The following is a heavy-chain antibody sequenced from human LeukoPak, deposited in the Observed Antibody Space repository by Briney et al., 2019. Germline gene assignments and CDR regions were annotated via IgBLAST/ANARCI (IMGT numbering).Heavy chain of an antibody. J-gene: IGHJ4*02. D-gene: IGHD3-10*01. CDR3: ASDYYGSGSYYNEGGY. V-gene: IGHV1-69*06. Sequence: SVKVSCKASGGTFSSYAISWVRQAPGQGLEWMGGIIPIFGTANYAQKFQGRVTITADKSTSTAYMELSSLRSEDTAVYYRASDYYGSGSYYNEGGYWGQGTLVTVSS. CDR1: GGTFSSYA. CDR2: IIPIFGTA.